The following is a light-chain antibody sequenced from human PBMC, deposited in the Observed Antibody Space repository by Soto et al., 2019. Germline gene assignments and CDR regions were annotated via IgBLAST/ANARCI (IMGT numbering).Light chain of an antibody. CDR3: RQYNSYPIT. J-gene: IGKJ4*01. CDR2: KAS. CDR1: QSISSW. V-gene: IGKV1-5*03. Sequence: DIQMTQSPSTLSASVGDRVTITCRASQSISSWLFWYQQRPGKAPKLLIYKASNLESGVPSRFSGSGSGTEFTLSISSLQPDDFATYYCRQYNSYPITFGGGTKVEIK.